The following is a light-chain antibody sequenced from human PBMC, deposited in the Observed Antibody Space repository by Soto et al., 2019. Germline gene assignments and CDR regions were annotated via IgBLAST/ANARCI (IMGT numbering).Light chain of an antibody. Sequence: QSVLTQPPSVSGAPGQRVTISCTGSSSNIGAGYDVHGYQQLPGTAPKLPIYGNSNRPSGVPDRFSGSKSGTSASLAITGLQAEDEADYYCQSYDSSLSALFGGGTKLTVL. CDR2: GNS. CDR1: SSNIGAGYD. V-gene: IGLV1-40*01. CDR3: QSYDSSLSAL. J-gene: IGLJ3*02.